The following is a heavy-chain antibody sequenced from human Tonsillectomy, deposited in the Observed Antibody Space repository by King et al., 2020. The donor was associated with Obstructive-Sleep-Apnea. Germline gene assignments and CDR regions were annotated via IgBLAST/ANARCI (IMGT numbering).Heavy chain of an antibody. D-gene: IGHD2-21*01. CDR3: ARGSFGDLVTGFDY. CDR1: GFTFSSYS. CDR2: ISSSSSYI. V-gene: IGHV3-21*01. J-gene: IGHJ4*02. Sequence: VQLVESGGGLVKPGGSLRLSCAASGFTFSSYSMNWVRQAPGKGLEWVSSISSSSSYIYYADSVKGRFTISRDNAKNSLYLQMNSLRAEDTAVYYCARGSFGDLVTGFDYWGQGTLVTVSS.